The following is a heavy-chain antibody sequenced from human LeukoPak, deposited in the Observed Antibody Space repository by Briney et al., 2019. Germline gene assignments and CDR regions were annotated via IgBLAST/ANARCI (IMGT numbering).Heavy chain of an antibody. CDR1: GFTFSSYW. Sequence: GGSLRLSCRASGFTFSSYWMSWVRQAPGKGLEWVANIKQDGGEEYYVDSVKGRFTISRDNAKNSLYLQISSLRAEDTAVYYCARALLGDGDNSGYWGQGTLVTVSS. CDR3: ARALLGDGDNSGY. D-gene: IGHD5-24*01. CDR2: IKQDGGEE. V-gene: IGHV3-7*01. J-gene: IGHJ4*02.